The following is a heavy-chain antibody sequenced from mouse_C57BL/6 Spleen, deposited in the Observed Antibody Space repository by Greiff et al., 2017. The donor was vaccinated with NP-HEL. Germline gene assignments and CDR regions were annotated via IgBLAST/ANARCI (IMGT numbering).Heavy chain of an antibody. J-gene: IGHJ1*03. CDR2: INYDGSST. D-gene: IGHD2-3*01. CDR3: ARSDGYLWYFDV. V-gene: IGHV5-16*01. CDR1: GFTFSDYY. Sequence: EVMLVESEGGLVQPGSSMKLSCTASGFTFSDYYMAWVRQVPEKGLEWVANINYDGSSTYYLDSLKSRFIISRDNAKNILYLQMSSLKSEDTATYYCARSDGYLWYFDVWGTGTTVTVSS.